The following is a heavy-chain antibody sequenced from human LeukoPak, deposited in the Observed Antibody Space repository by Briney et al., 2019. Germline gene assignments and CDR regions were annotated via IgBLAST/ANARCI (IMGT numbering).Heavy chain of an antibody. CDR1: GGSISSSSYY. D-gene: IGHD6-13*01. CDR3: ARRGWAAAYRFDP. J-gene: IGHJ5*02. Sequence: PSETLSLTCTVSGGSISSSSYYWGWIRQPPGKGLEWIGSIYHSGSTNYNPSLKSRVTISVDTSKNQFSLKLSSVTAADTAVYYCARRGWAAAYRFDPWGQGTLVTVSS. CDR2: IYHSGST. V-gene: IGHV4-39*07.